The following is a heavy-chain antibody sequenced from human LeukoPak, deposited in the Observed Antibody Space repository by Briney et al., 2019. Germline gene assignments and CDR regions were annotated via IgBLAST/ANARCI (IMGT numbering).Heavy chain of an antibody. D-gene: IGHD3-10*01. Sequence: SVKVSCKASGGTFSSYAISWVRQAPGQGLEWMGGIIPIFGTANYAQKFQGGVTITADKSTSTAYMELSSLRSEDTAVYHCARDGDQVRGAEYYYYGMDVWGKGTTVTVSS. CDR3: ARDGDQVRGAEYYYYGMDV. V-gene: IGHV1-69*06. CDR2: IIPIFGTA. J-gene: IGHJ6*04. CDR1: GGTFSSYA.